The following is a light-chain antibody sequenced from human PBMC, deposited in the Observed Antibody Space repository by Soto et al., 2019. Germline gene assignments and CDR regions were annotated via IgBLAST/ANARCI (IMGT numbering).Light chain of an antibody. CDR2: EAS. Sequence: IQLTQSPSSLSSSVGERVTLTCQASQDISNSLTWYQQKPGKAPNLLIYEASNLETGVPSRFSGSGSGTDFTFTISSLQPEDVATYFCQQSENFPLTFGGGTKVDIK. CDR3: QQSENFPLT. V-gene: IGKV1-33*01. CDR1: QDISNS. J-gene: IGKJ4*01.